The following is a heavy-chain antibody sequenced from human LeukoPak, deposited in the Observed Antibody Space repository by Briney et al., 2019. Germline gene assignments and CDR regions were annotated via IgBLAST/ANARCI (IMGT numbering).Heavy chain of an antibody. Sequence: GGSLRLSCAASGFTVSSNYMSWVRQAPGKGLQWVSVIYSGGSTYYADSVKGRFTISRDNSKNTLYLQMNSLRAEDTAVYYCASTIAVAGPEYFQHWGQGTLVTVSS. V-gene: IGHV3-53*01. D-gene: IGHD6-19*01. CDR1: GFTVSSNY. J-gene: IGHJ1*01. CDR3: ASTIAVAGPEYFQH. CDR2: IYSGGST.